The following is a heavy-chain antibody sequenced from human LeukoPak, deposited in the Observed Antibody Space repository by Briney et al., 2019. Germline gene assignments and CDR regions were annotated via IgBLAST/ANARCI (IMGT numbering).Heavy chain of an antibody. CDR2: ISAYNGNT. D-gene: IGHD2-2*01. J-gene: IGHJ6*03. CDR1: GYTFTSYG. CDR3: ARDSEGYCSSTSCYKGYYYYMDV. Sequence: ASVNVSCKASGYTFTSYGISWVRQAPGQGLEWMGWISAYNGNTNYAQKLQGRVTMTTDTSTSTAYMELRSLRSDDTAVYYCARDSEGYCSSTSCYKGYYYYMDVWGKGTTVTVSS. V-gene: IGHV1-18*01.